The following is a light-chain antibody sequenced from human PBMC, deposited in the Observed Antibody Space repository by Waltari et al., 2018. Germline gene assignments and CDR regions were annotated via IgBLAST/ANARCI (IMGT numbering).Light chain of an antibody. J-gene: IGKJ1*01. CDR3: QQHGTLPAT. CDR1: QTVRSSS. CDR2: GAS. Sequence: VLTQSPGTASLSPGERVTLSCRASQTVRSSSLAWYQQKPGRAPRLVIYGASRRATGIPDRFSGSGSGTDFSLTISRLEPEDFAVYYCQQHGTLPATFGQGTKVEIK. V-gene: IGKV3-20*01.